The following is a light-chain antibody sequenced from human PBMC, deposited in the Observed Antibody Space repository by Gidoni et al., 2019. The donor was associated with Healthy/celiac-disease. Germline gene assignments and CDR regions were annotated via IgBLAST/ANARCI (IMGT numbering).Light chain of an antibody. CDR1: QSVSSSY. J-gene: IGKJ3*01. CDR3: QQYGSSLFT. CDR2: GAS. Sequence: ELVLTQSPGTLSSSPGERATLSCRASQSVSSSYLAWYQQKPGQAPRLLIYGASSRATGIPDRFSGSGSGTDFTLTISRLEPEDFAVYYCQQYGSSLFTFGHGTKVDIK. V-gene: IGKV3-20*01.